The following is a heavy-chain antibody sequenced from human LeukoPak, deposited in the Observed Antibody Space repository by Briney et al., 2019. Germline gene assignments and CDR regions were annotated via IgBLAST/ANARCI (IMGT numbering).Heavy chain of an antibody. D-gene: IGHD3-22*01. V-gene: IGHV4-61*08. CDR2: IYYSGST. CDR3: ARAMRYYDSSGYYYPYYFDY. CDR1: GGSISSGGSY. J-gene: IGHJ4*02. Sequence: TLSLTCAVSGGSISSGGSYWSWIRQPPGKGLGWLGYIYYSGSTNYNPSLKSRVTISVDTSKNQFSLKLSSVTAADTAVYYCARAMRYYDSSGYYYPYYFDYWGQGTLVTVSS.